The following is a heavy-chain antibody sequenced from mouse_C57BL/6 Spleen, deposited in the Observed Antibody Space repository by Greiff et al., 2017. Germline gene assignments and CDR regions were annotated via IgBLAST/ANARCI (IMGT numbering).Heavy chain of an antibody. D-gene: IGHD2-5*01. J-gene: IGHJ3*01. CDR3: TGSNPLAY. CDR2: IRLKSDNYAT. V-gene: IGHV6-3*01. CDR1: GFTFSNYW. Sequence: EVQLVASGGGLVQPGGSMKLSCVASGFTFSNYWMNWVRQSPEKGLEWVAQIRLKSDNYATHYAESVKGRFTISRDDSKSSVYLQMNNLRAEDTGIYYCTGSNPLAYWGQGTLVTVSA.